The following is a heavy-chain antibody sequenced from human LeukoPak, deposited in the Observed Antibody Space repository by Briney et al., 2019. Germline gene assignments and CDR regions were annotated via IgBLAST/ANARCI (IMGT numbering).Heavy chain of an antibody. D-gene: IGHD3-22*01. CDR3: ARGLNYYDSSGYYVY. CDR2: ITNSGGTI. V-gene: IGHV3-48*03. CDR1: GFTFSRYE. J-gene: IGHJ4*02. Sequence: GALRLSCAASGFTFSRYEMNWVRQAPGKGLEWISYITNSGGTIYYADSVKGRFTISRDNSKNTLYLQMNSLRAEDTAVYYCARGLNYYDSSGYYVYWGQGTLVTVSS.